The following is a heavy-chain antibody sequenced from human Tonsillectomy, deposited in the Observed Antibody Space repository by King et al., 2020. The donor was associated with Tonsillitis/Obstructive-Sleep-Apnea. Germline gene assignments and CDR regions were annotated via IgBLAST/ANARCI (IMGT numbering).Heavy chain of an antibody. CDR1: GGSISSGNYY. Sequence: VQLQESGPGLVKPSQTLSLTCTVSGGSISSGNYYWSWIRQHPVKGLEWIGDIYDSGSTYYNASLKSRVTISVDTSKNQFSLKLSSVTAAATAVYYCARVPGAARNYYDYYMDVWGKGTTVTVSS. CDR2: IYDSGST. D-gene: IGHD6-6*01. CDR3: ARVPGAARNYYDYYMDV. V-gene: IGHV4-31*03. J-gene: IGHJ6*03.